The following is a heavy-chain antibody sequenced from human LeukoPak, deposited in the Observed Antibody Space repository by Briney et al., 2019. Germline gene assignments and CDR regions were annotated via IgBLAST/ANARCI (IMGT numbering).Heavy chain of an antibody. D-gene: IGHD3-22*01. CDR3: TRRYNYDSSGYYYVRDAFDI. CDR2: IRSKAHGGTT. Sequence: GGSLRLSCTASGFTFGDYAMSWVRQAPGKGLEWVGFIRSKAHGGTTKNAASVKGRFTISRDDSRSIAYLQMNSLKTEDTAVYYCTRRYNYDSSGYYYVRDAFDIWGQGTMVTVSS. CDR1: GFTFGDYA. V-gene: IGHV3-49*04. J-gene: IGHJ3*02.